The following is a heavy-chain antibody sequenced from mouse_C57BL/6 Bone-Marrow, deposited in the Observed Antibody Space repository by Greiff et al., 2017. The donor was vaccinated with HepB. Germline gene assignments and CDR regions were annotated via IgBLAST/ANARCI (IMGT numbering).Heavy chain of an antibody. CDR2: INYDGSST. CDR3: ARDAPYAMDY. V-gene: IGHV5-16*01. Sequence: EVQRVESEGGLVQPGRSMKLSCTASGFTFSDYYMAWVRQVPEKGLEWVANINYDGSSTYYLDSLKSRFIISRDNAKNILYLQMSSLKSEDTATYYCARDAPYAMDYWCQGTSVTVSS. CDR1: GFTFSDYY. J-gene: IGHJ4*01.